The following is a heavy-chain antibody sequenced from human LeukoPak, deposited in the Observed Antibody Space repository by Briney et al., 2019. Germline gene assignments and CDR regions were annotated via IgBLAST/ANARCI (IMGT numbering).Heavy chain of an antibody. D-gene: IGHD3-22*01. CDR2: INPSGGST. J-gene: IGHJ4*02. CDR3: ARAPTYYYDSSGYSPDY. CDR1: GGTFSSYT. V-gene: IGHV1-46*01. Sequence: EASVKVSCKASGGTFSSYTISWVRQAPGQGLEWMGIINPSGGSTSYAQKFQGRVTMTRDTSTSTVYMELSSLRSEDTAVYYCARAPTYYYDSSGYSPDYWGQGTLVTVSS.